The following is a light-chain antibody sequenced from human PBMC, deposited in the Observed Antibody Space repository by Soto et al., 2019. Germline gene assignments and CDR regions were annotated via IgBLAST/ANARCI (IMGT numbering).Light chain of an antibody. V-gene: IGLV1-47*01. J-gene: IGLJ2*01. Sequence: QSVLTQPPSASGAPGQRVTISCSGSSSNIGSNYVYWYQQLPGTAPKLLIYRNNQRRSGVHDRFSGSKSGTSVSLAISGLRSEDEGNYYCAAWDDSLSGVLFGGGTKLTVL. CDR1: SSNIGSNY. CDR2: RNN. CDR3: AAWDDSLSGVL.